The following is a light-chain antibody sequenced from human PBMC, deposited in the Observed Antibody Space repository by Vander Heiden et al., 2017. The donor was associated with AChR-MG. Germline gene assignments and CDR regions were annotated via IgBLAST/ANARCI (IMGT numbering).Light chain of an antibody. J-gene: IGLJ3*02. CDR3: LLSYGGARV. Sequence: QAVVTQESSLTVSPGWSVTPTCGSSTGAATSRHYPHWLQQKPGQAPKTLIYNTNKKQSWTPARFSGSLLGDKAALTVSGAQPEDEADYYCLLSYGGARVFGGGTKLTVL. CDR2: NTN. CDR1: TGAATSRHY. V-gene: IGLV7-46*01.